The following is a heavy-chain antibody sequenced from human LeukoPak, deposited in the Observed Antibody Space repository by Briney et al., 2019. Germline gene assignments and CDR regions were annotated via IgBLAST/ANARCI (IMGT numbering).Heavy chain of an antibody. V-gene: IGHV1-69*06. CDR2: IIPIFGSA. Sequence: GASVKVSCKASGDTFSSYVISWVRQAPGQGLEWMGGIIPIFGSANYAQKFQGRVTITADKSTNTAYMELSSLRAEDTAVYYCAKETLIYDYVWGSYLNRTDWGQGTLVTVSS. D-gene: IGHD3-16*02. J-gene: IGHJ4*02. CDR3: AKETLIYDYVWGSYLNRTD. CDR1: GDTFSSYV.